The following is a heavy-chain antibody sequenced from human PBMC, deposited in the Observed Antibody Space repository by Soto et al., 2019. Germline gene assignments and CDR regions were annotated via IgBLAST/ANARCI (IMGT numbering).Heavy chain of an antibody. Sequence: EVQLVESGGGLVKPGGSLRLSCAASGFTFSSYSMNWVRQAPGKGLERVSSISSSSSYIYYADSVKGRFTISRDNAKNSLYLQMNSLRAEDTAVYYCARDLISGSYYNYYYGMDVWGQGTTVTVSS. CDR3: ARDLISGSYYNYYYGMDV. D-gene: IGHD1-26*01. J-gene: IGHJ6*02. CDR1: GFTFSSYS. CDR2: ISSSSSYI. V-gene: IGHV3-21*01.